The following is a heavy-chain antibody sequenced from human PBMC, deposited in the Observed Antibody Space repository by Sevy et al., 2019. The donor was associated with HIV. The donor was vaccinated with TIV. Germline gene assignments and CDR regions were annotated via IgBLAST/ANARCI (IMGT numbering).Heavy chain of an antibody. J-gene: IGHJ4*02. D-gene: IGHD3-22*01. CDR3: AKDVLGGYYDSSGYSDH. CDR2: INSGGGST. V-gene: IGHV3-23*01. CDR1: GFTFTEFV. Sequence: GWSLRLSCAASGFTFTEFVMSWVRQSPGKGLEWVSTINSGGGSTYYADSVKGRFTISRDNSQNTLDLQMNSLRAEDTAVYYCAKDVLGGYYDSSGYSDHWGQGTLVTVSS.